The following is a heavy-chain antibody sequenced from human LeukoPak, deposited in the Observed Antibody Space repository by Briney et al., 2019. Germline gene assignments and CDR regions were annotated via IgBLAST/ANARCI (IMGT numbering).Heavy chain of an antibody. V-gene: IGHV3-23*01. D-gene: IGHD3-22*01. CDR1: GFTFSSYA. CDR2: ISGSGGST. Sequence: GGSLRLSCAASGFTFSSYAMSWVRQAPGKGLEWVSAISGSGGSTYYADSVKGRFSISRDNSKNTLYLQMNSLRAEDTAVYYCAKDRTRYYYDSSGVLYYFDSWGQGTLVTVSS. J-gene: IGHJ4*02. CDR3: AKDRTRYYYDSSGVLYYFDS.